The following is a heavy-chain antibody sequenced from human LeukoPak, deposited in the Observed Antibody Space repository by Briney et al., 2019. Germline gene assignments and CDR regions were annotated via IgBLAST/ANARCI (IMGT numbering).Heavy chain of an antibody. CDR1: GFTFNSYG. J-gene: IGHJ4*02. Sequence: GRSLRLSCATSGFTFNSYGMHWVRQAPGKGLEWVAVIWYDGSNKYYADSVKGRFTISRDNSKNTLYLQMNSLRAEDTAVYYCSSGSYYSPYYFDYWGQGTLVTVSS. V-gene: IGHV3-33*01. CDR3: SSGSYYSPYYFDY. CDR2: IWYDGSNK. D-gene: IGHD1-26*01.